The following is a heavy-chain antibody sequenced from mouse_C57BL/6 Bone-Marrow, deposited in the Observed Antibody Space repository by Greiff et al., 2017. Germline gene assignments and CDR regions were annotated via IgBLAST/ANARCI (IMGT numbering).Heavy chain of an antibody. V-gene: IGHV3-6*01. CDR2: ISYDGSN. CDR3: ARGHYGSSDSYYFDD. D-gene: IGHD1-1*01. Sequence: ESGPGLVKPSQSLSLTCSVTGYSITSGYYWNWIRTFPGNKLEGMGYISYDGSNNYNPSLKNRISINRYTSKNQFFLKLNSGTTEDTATYYCARGHYGSSDSYYFDDWGQGTTLSVSS. CDR1: GYSITSGYY. J-gene: IGHJ2*01.